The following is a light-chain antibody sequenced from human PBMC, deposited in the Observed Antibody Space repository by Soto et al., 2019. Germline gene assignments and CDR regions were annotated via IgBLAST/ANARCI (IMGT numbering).Light chain of an antibody. CDR2: GAS. CDR3: HQVNDWPRGT. J-gene: IGKJ1*01. Sequence: EIVMTQSPATLSVSPGERATLSCRASQSISSYLAWYQQKPGQAPRLLIYGASTRATDIPARFSGGGSGKEFTLTINSLQSEDVAVYYCHQVNDWPRGTFGQGTKVEVK. V-gene: IGKV3-15*01. CDR1: QSISSY.